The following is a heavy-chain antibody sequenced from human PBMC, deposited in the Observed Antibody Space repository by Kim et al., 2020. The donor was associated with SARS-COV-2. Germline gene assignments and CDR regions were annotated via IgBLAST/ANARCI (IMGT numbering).Heavy chain of an antibody. D-gene: IGHD5-12*01. CDR2: ISWNSGSI. Sequence: GGSLRLSCAASGFTFDDYAMHWVRQAPGKGLEWVSGISWNSGSIGYADSVKGRFTISRDNAKNSLYLQMNSLRAEDTALYYCAKDSGYSGYEPFDYWGQGTLVTVSS. CDR1: GFTFDDYA. V-gene: IGHV3-9*01. J-gene: IGHJ4*02. CDR3: AKDSGYSGYEPFDY.